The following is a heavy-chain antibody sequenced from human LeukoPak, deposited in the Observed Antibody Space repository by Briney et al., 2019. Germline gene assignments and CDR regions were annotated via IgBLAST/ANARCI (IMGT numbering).Heavy chain of an antibody. CDR1: GFTFSSYA. V-gene: IGHV3-23*01. CDR2: ISGSAGSI. D-gene: IGHD6-13*01. Sequence: GGSLRLSCAASGFTFSSYAMSWVRQAPGKGLEWVSSISGSAGSIYYGDSVKGRFTISRDNSNNTLYLQMNSLRAEDTAVYYCAKDQNIAAAAEFDYWGQGTLVTVSS. CDR3: AKDQNIAAAAEFDY. J-gene: IGHJ4*02.